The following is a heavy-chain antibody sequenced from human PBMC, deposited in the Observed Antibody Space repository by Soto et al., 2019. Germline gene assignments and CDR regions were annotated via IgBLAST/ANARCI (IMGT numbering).Heavy chain of an antibody. CDR2: LSSDGFGA. CDR3: ARDLGGPDY. D-gene: IGHD3-16*01. Sequence: EVXLEESGGGLVQPGGSLRLXXAASGFSLSPYWMXWXXXXPGRGLEWVARLSSDGFGAAYADSVKGRFFISRDIARNTLSLQMNSLRADDTAVYYCARDLGGPDYWGRGTSVTVSS. V-gene: IGHV3-74*03. CDR1: GFSLSPYW. J-gene: IGHJ4*02.